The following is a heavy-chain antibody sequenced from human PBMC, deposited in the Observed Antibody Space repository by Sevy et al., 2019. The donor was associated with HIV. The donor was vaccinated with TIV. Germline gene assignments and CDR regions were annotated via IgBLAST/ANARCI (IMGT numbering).Heavy chain of an antibody. CDR1: GFTFGSYA. CDR2: ISYDGSRK. V-gene: IGHV3-30-3*01. CDR3: AIERDRQALNV. J-gene: IGHJ3*01. Sequence: GGSLRLSCAASGFTFGSYAMHWVRQAPGKGLEWLAFISYDGSRKYYADSVKGRFTISRDNSKNTLFMQVNSLRAEDTALYYCAIERDRQALNVWGQGTMVTVSS. D-gene: IGHD3-16*01.